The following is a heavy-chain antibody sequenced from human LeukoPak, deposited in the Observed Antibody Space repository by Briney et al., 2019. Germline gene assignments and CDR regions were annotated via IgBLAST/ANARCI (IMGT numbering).Heavy chain of an antibody. J-gene: IGHJ4*02. CDR3: ARGVGLVGELDY. Sequence: PGGSLRLSCAASGFTFSDYYMNWIRQAPGKGLEWVSYISSSSTYTNYADSVKGRFTISRDNAKNSLYLQMNSLRAEDTAVYYCARGVGLVGELDYWGQGTLVTVSS. CDR2: ISSSSTYT. D-gene: IGHD1-26*01. CDR1: GFTFSDYY. V-gene: IGHV3-11*05.